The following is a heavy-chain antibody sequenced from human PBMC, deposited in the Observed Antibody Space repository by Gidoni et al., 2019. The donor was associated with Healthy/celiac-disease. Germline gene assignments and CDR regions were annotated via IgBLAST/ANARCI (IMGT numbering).Heavy chain of an antibody. CDR2: IYYSGST. J-gene: IGHJ5*02. D-gene: IGHD3-3*02. V-gene: IGHV4-59*01. Sequence: QVQLQESGPGLVKPSETLSLTCTVSGGSISSYYWSWIRQPPGKGLEWIAYIYYSGSTNYNPSLKSRVTISVDTSKNQFSLKLSSVTAADTAVYYCARDFVTISGNWFDPWGQGTLVTVSS. CDR1: GGSISSYY. CDR3: ARDFVTISGNWFDP.